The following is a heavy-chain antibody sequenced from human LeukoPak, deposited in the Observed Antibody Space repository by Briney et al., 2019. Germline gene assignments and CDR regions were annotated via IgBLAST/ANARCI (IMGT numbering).Heavy chain of an antibody. J-gene: IGHJ3*02. D-gene: IGHD6-13*01. CDR1: GGSISSYY. CDR3: ARHGYSSSWYAFDI. V-gene: IGHV4-59*08. Sequence: SETLSLTCTVSGGSISSYYWSWIRQPPGKGLEWIGYIYYSGSTNYNPSPKSRVTISVDTSKNQFSLKLSSVTAADTAVYYCARHGYSSSWYAFDIWGQGTMVTVSS. CDR2: IYYSGST.